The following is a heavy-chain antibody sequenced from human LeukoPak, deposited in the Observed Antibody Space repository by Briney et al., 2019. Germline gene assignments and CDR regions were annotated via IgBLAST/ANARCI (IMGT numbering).Heavy chain of an antibody. J-gene: IGHJ4*02. D-gene: IGHD4-23*01. V-gene: IGHV3-49*04. Sequence: GGSHILSCRASGFTFGDYVMTWVRQAPGKGLEWVGFIRSKVYGGTTEYAASVKGRFIISRDDSKSIAYLQMNSLKTEDTAVYYCTRDYGGFDYWGQGTLVTVSS. CDR2: IRSKVYGGTT. CDR3: TRDYGGFDY. CDR1: GFTFGDYV.